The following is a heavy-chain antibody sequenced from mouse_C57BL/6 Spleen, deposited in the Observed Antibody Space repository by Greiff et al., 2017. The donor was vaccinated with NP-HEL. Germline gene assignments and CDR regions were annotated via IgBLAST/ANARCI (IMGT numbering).Heavy chain of an antibody. Sequence: EVKLVESGPGLAKPSQTLSLTCSVTGYSITSDYWNWIRKFPGNKLEYMGYISYSGSTYYNPSPKRRISITRDTSNNQYYLRLNSVTTEDSATYYSVIYGDGYHIDYWGQGTTLTVSS. D-gene: IGHD2-3*01. V-gene: IGHV3-8*01. CDR1: GYSITSDY. CDR3: VIYGDGYHIDY. J-gene: IGHJ2*01. CDR2: ISYSGST.